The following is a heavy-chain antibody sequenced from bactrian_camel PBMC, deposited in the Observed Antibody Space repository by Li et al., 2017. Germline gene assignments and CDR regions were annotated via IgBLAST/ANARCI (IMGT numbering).Heavy chain of an antibody. D-gene: IGHD5*01. V-gene: IGHV3S40*01. CDR2: IGSGGRGT. CDR3: VRDLGTTGWYFDN. Sequence: VQLVESGGGWVQPGGSLRLSCAASGFTFSSYGMSWVRQAPGKGLEWVSTIGSGGRGTYYTDSVKGRFTISRDNAKNTLLLQMNSVKLEDTAVYYCVRDLGTTGWYFDNWGQGTQVTVS. J-gene: IGHJ6*01. CDR1: GFTFSSYG.